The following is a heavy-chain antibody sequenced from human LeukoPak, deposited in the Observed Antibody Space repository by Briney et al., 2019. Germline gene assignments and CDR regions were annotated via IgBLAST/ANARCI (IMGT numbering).Heavy chain of an antibody. CDR1: GGSISSSSYY. CDR2: INHSGST. V-gene: IGHV4-39*07. Sequence: TSETLSLTCTVSGGSISSSSYYWSWIRQPPGKGLEWIGEINHSGSTNYNPSLKSRVTISVDTSKNQFSLKLSSVTAADTAVYYCARRPFWSGYRGREDWFDPWGQGTLVTVSS. J-gene: IGHJ5*02. D-gene: IGHD3-3*01. CDR3: ARRPFWSGYRGREDWFDP.